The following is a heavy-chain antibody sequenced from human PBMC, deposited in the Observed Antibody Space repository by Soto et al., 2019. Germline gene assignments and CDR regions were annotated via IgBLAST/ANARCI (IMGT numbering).Heavy chain of an antibody. CDR1: GASITFGGYS. D-gene: IGHD1-26*01. Sequence: SETLSLTCTVSGASITFGGYSWSWIRQAPGKGLEWIGYINHLETTFYNPSFESRLTLSIDRAKNQFSLKLHSMSAADRAVYFCARGGGSDSFDYWGQGILVTVS. J-gene: IGHJ4*02. CDR3: ARGGGSDSFDY. CDR2: INHLETT. V-gene: IGHV4-30-2*01.